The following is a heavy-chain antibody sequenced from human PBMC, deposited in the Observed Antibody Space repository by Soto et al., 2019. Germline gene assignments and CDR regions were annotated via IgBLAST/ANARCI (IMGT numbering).Heavy chain of an antibody. Sequence: SETLSLTCTVSGGSISSYYWSWIRQPAGKGLEWIGRIYTSGSTNYNPSLKSRVTMSVDTFKNQFSLKLSSVTAADTAVYYCARDDIVVVPAANYYYYYGMDVWGQGTTVTVSS. J-gene: IGHJ6*02. V-gene: IGHV4-4*07. CDR2: IYTSGST. CDR3: ARDDIVVVPAANYYYYYGMDV. D-gene: IGHD2-2*01. CDR1: GGSISSYY.